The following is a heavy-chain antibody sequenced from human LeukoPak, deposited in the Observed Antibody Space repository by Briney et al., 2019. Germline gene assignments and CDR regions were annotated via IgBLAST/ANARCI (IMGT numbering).Heavy chain of an antibody. J-gene: IGHJ4*02. V-gene: IGHV3-64*01. CDR3: ARDGPYGSGSTGIDY. Sequence: PGGSLRLSCAASGFTFSSYSMHWVRQAPGKGLEYVSAISSNGGSTYYANSVKGRFTISRDNSQNTLYLQMGSLRAEDMAVYYCARDGPYGSGSTGIDYWGQGTLVTVSS. CDR2: ISSNGGST. D-gene: IGHD3-10*01. CDR1: GFTFSSYS.